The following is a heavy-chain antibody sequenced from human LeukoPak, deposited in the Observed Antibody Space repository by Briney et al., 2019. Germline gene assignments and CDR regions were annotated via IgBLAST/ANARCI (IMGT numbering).Heavy chain of an antibody. Sequence: PGGSLRLSCAASGFTFSSYSMTWVRQAPGKGLGWVSSISSSSSYIYYADSVKGRFTISRDNAKNSLYLQMNSLRAEDTAVYYCARDKGSGYFDYWGQGTLVTVSS. CDR3: ARDKGSGYFDY. J-gene: IGHJ4*02. D-gene: IGHD3-10*01. V-gene: IGHV3-21*01. CDR1: GFTFSSYS. CDR2: ISSSSSYI.